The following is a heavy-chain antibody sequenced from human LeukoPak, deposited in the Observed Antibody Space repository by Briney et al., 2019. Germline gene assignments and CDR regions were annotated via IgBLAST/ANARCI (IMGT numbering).Heavy chain of an antibody. V-gene: IGHV4-39*01. CDR2: IYYSGGA. CDR1: GDSISSSSYF. D-gene: IGHD3-16*01. Sequence: SETLSLTCSVSGDSISSSSYFWGWIRQPPGKGLEWIGDIYYSGGAHYNPSLKNRVAISVDTSKNQFSLNLSSVTAADTAVYYCVRGSTLRHYQYWGQGTLVTVSS. CDR3: VRGSTLRHYQY. J-gene: IGHJ4*02.